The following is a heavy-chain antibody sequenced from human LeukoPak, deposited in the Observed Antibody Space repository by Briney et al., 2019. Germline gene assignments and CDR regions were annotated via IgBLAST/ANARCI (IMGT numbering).Heavy chain of an antibody. Sequence: SQTLSLTCTVSGGSISSGSYYWSWIRQPAGKGLEWIGRIYTSWSTNYNPSLKSRVSISIDTSKNQFSLKLSSVTAADTAVYYCARGVGSSSRVRYSYMDVWGKGTTVTVSS. CDR3: ARGVGSSSRVRYSYMDV. CDR1: GGSISSGSYY. D-gene: IGHD2-2*01. V-gene: IGHV4-61*02. J-gene: IGHJ6*03. CDR2: IYTSWST.